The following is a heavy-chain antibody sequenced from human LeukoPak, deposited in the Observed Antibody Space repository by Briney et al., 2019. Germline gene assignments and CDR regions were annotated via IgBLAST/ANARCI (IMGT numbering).Heavy chain of an antibody. V-gene: IGHV3-30*02. CDR1: GFTFSSYG. CDR3: AKDLSRSIAAASRQGE. Sequence: QPGGSLRLSCAASGFTFSSYGMHWVRQAPGKWLEWVAFIRYDGSNKYYADSVKGRFTISRDNSKNTLYLQMNSLRAEDTAVYYCAKDLSRSIAAASRQGEWGQGTLVTVSS. CDR2: IRYDGSNK. J-gene: IGHJ4*02. D-gene: IGHD6-13*01.